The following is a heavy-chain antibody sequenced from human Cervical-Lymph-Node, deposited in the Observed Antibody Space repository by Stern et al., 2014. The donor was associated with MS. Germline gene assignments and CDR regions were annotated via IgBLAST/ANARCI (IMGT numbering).Heavy chain of an antibody. Sequence: QVPLRESGPALVNPTQTLTLTCTFSGFSLSTNGMSVTWIRQPPGKALEWLARLDWGGGKYYTPTLNARLTITEDTSKNQVVLTMTNMDPVDTATYCCGRISTGTLGAVDSWGQGTLVTVPS. CDR3: GRISTGTLGAVDS. V-gene: IGHV2-70*15. J-gene: IGHJ4*02. CDR2: LDWGGGK. D-gene: IGHD1-1*01. CDR1: GFSLSTNGMS.